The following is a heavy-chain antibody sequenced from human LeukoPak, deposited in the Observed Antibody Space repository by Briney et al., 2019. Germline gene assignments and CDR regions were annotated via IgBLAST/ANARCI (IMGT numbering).Heavy chain of an antibody. V-gene: IGHV3-23*01. CDR1: GFIFSNYA. Sequence: QAGGSLRLSCAASGFIFSNYAMNWVRQAPGKRLEWVSAISDSSDSIYYADSVKGRFTISRDNSKNTLYLQMNSLRVDDTAVYYCAKDARWESSQQWGGYWYFDLWGRGTRVTVSS. CDR2: ISDSSDSI. CDR3: AKDARWESSQQWGGYWYFDL. J-gene: IGHJ2*01. D-gene: IGHD3-16*02.